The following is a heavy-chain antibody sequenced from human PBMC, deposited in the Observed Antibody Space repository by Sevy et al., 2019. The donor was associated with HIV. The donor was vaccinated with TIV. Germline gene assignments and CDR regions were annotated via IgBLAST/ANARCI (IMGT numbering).Heavy chain of an antibody. CDR1: GYTLSQLS. J-gene: IGHJ4*02. Sequence: ASVKVSCKVSGYTLSQLSMHWVRQAPGKGLEWMGTFDPEDGETIYAQKFQGRVTMTEDKSTDKAYMQLTSLRSEDTAVFYCAITKDYYDNSGYPFDYWGLGTLVTVSS. CDR3: AITKDYYDNSGYPFDY. D-gene: IGHD3-22*01. CDR2: FDPEDGET. V-gene: IGHV1-24*01.